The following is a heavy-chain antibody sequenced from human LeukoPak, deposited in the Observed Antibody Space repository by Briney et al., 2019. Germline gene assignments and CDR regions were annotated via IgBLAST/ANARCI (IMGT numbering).Heavy chain of an antibody. Sequence: GASVKVSCKASGYTFTGYYMHWVRQAPGQGLEWMGWINPNSGGTNYAQKFQGRVTMTRDTSISTAYMELSSLRYEDTAVYYCTSARVGPFDYWGQGTLVTVSS. D-gene: IGHD3-10*01. CDR2: INPNSGGT. V-gene: IGHV1-2*02. CDR3: TSARVGPFDY. J-gene: IGHJ4*02. CDR1: GYTFTGYY.